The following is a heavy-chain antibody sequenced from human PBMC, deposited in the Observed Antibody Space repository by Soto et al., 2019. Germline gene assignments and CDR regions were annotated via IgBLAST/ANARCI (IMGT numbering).Heavy chain of an antibody. V-gene: IGHV3-30-3*01. CDR2: ISYDGSNN. CDR1: GFTFSSYS. D-gene: IGHD5-12*01. CDR3: ARDPGYSYGFDY. Sequence: QVQLVESGGGVVQPGRSLRLSCAASGFTFSSYSLHWVRQAPGKGLEWVAVISYDGSNNYYADSVKGRFTISRDNSKNTLYLQTNSLRTEDTAVYYCARDPGYSYGFDYWGQGTLVTVSS. J-gene: IGHJ4*02.